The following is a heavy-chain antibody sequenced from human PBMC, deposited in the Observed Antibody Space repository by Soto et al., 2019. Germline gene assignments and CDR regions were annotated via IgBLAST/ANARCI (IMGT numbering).Heavy chain of an antibody. Sequence: QVQLQQWGAGLLKPSETLSLTCAVYGGSFSGYYWTWIRQPPGKGLEWIGEINHSGSTNYNPSLKNRVTISVDTSKNQFSLKLSSVTAADTGVYYCARGRMVYSSSPGDFWGRGTLVTVSS. J-gene: IGHJ4*02. D-gene: IGHD6-6*01. CDR3: ARGRMVYSSSPGDF. CDR1: GGSFSGYY. CDR2: INHSGST. V-gene: IGHV4-34*01.